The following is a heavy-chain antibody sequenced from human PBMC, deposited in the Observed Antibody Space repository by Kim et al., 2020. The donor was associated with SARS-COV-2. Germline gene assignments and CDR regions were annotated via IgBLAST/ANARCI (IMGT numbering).Heavy chain of an antibody. CDR3: ARLRLTGGSGGGYFDY. D-gene: IGHD3-9*01. CDR1: GASISSESYY. J-gene: IGHJ4*03. V-gene: IGHV4-39*01. Sequence: SETLSLTCTVSGASISSESYYWGWIRQPPGRGPEWVGSIFYSGNIPSNPSLRSESTSSNPSLKSRVTISVDTSKNQFSLRLNSITAADTSIYFCARLRLTGGSGGGYFDYWGQGALVTVSS. CDR2: IFYSGNIPSNPSLRSEST.